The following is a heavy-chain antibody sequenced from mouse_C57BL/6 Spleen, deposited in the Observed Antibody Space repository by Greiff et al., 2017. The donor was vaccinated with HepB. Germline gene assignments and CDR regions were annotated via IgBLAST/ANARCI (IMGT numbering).Heavy chain of an antibody. J-gene: IGHJ3*01. CDR2: IYPGDGDT. Sequence: VQLQQSGPELVKPGASVKISCKASGYAFSSSWMNWVKQRPGKGLEWIGRIYPGDGDTNYNGKFKGKATLTADKSSSTAYMQLSSLTSEDSAVYFCARGDDGYYEFAYWGQGTLVTVSA. CDR3: ARGDDGYYEFAY. CDR1: GYAFSSSW. D-gene: IGHD2-3*01. V-gene: IGHV1-82*01.